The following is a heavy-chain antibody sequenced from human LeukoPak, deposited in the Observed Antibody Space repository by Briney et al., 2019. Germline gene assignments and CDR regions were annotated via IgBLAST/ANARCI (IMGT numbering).Heavy chain of an antibody. J-gene: IGHJ4*02. CDR1: GGSISSYY. CDR2: IYYSGST. D-gene: IGHD1-26*01. V-gene: IGHV4-59*01. CDR3: ARATYVVGATFDY. Sequence: SETLSLTCTVSGGSISSYYWSWIRQPPGKGMGWMGYIYYSGSTNYNPSLKSRVTISVDTSKNQFSLKLSSVTAADTAVYYCARATYVVGATFDYWGQGTLVTVSS.